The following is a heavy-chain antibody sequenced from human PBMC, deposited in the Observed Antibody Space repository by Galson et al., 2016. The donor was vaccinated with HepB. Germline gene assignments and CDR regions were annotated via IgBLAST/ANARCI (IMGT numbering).Heavy chain of an antibody. Sequence: SVKVSCKASGYTFTNYGISWVRQAPGQGLEWMGWISAYNGDTSYAQKLQGRVTMTTDTSTSTAYMALRSLRSVDTAVYYCARGSPYYDSGTYSYYFDYWGQGALVTVSS. CDR3: ARGSPYYDSGTYSYYFDY. CDR2: ISAYNGDT. CDR1: GYTFTNYG. D-gene: IGHD3-10*01. V-gene: IGHV1-18*01. J-gene: IGHJ4*02.